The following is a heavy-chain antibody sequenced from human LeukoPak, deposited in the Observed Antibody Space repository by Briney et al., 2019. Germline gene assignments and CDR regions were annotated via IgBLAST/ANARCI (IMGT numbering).Heavy chain of an antibody. CDR3: ATNQRRLDY. CDR1: GFTFSSCW. J-gene: IGHJ4*02. CDR2: IKQDGSEK. D-gene: IGHD1-14*01. V-gene: IGHV3-7*01. Sequence: GGSLRLSCAASGFTFSSCWMSWVRQAPGKGLELVANIKQDGSEKYYVDSVKGRFTISRDNAKNSLYLQMNSLRAEDTAVYYCATNQRRLDYWGQGTLVTVSS.